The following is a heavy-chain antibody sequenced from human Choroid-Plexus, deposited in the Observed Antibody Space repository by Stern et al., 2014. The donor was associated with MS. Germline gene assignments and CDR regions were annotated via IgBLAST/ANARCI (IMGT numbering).Heavy chain of an antibody. CDR2: ISYDGSDK. Sequence: VHLVESGGGVAQPGRPLILSCAASGFTFSNFGMHWVRQAPGKGLEWVALISYDGSDKYYADSVKGRFTIFRDNTKNTLYMHMNSLRAEDTAVYYCAKDRQWSTYFFDYWGQGSLVNVSS. J-gene: IGHJ4*02. CDR1: GFTFSNFG. CDR3: AKDRQWSTYFFDY. V-gene: IGHV3-30*18. D-gene: IGHD2-15*01.